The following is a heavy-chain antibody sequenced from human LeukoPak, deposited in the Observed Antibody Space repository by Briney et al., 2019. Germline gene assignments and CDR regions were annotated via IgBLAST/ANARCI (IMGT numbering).Heavy chain of an antibody. CDR1: GFTFSICW. D-gene: IGHD5-18*01. CDR3: AREVLNTASAFDY. CDR2: IKEDGSEK. J-gene: IGHJ4*02. V-gene: IGHV3-7*03. Sequence: GGSLRLSCAPSGFTFSICWMSWVRQAPGKGLEWVANIKEDGSEKYYVDSVKGRFTIFRDNAKNSLSLQMNSLRADDTAVYYCAREVLNTASAFDYWGQGTLVTVSS.